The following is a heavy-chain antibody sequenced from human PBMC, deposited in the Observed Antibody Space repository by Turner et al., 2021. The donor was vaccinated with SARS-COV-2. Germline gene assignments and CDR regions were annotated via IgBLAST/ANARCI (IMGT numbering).Heavy chain of an antibody. CDR3: ARDGGYSGYAYFDY. J-gene: IGHJ4*02. CDR2: IWYDGSNK. D-gene: IGHD5-12*01. Sequence: QVQLVESGGGLVQPGRSLRLSCAASGFTFSSYGMHWVRQAPGKGLEWVAVIWYDGSNKYYADSVKGRFTISRDNSKNTLYLKMNSLRAEDTAVYYCARDGGYSGYAYFDYWGQGTLVTVSS. CDR1: GFTFSSYG. V-gene: IGHV3-33*01.